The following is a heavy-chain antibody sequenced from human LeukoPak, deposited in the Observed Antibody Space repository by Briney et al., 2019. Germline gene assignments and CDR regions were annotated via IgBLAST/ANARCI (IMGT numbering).Heavy chain of an antibody. D-gene: IGHD3-22*01. CDR2: INTDGSST. V-gene: IGHV3-74*01. CDR3: ARVKGPRDSSGYYDY. CDR1: GFTFSSYW. Sequence: GGSLRLSCAVSGFTFSSYWMHWVRRAPGKGLVWVSRINTDGSSTSYADSVKGRFTISRDNAKNTLYLQMNSLRAEDTAVYYCARVKGPRDSSGYYDYWGQGTLVTVSS. J-gene: IGHJ4*02.